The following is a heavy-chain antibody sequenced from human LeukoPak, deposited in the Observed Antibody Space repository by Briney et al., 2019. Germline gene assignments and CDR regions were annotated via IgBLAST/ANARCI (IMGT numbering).Heavy chain of an antibody. V-gene: IGHV3-30*03. CDR1: GFTFSSYG. D-gene: IGHD5-18*01. CDR3: ASTDYSYPQLDY. J-gene: IGHJ4*02. Sequence: PGGSLRLSCAASGFTFSSYGMHWVRQAPGKGLEWVAVISYDGSNKYYADSVKGRFTISRDNSKNTLYLQMNSLRAEDTAVYYCASTDYSYPQLDYWGQGTLVTVSS. CDR2: ISYDGSNK.